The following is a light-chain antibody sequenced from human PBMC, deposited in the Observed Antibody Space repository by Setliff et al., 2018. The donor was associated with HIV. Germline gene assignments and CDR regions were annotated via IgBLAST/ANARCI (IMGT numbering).Light chain of an antibody. Sequence: QSVLTQPASVSGSPGQSITISCTGTTSDVGGYNFVSWYQQHPGKAPKLIIYEVGNRPSSISNRFSGSKSDNTASLTISGLQAEDEADYYCSSYAITNTLPFGTGTKV. J-gene: IGLJ1*01. CDR1: TSDVGGYNF. V-gene: IGLV2-14*01. CDR2: EVG. CDR3: SSYAITNTLP.